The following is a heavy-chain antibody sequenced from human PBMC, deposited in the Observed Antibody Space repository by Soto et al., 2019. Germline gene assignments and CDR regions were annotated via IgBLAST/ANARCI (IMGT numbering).Heavy chain of an antibody. V-gene: IGHV3-74*01. D-gene: IGHD3-10*01. J-gene: IGHJ3*01. CDR1: GFTFSSHW. CDR3: AVARVRGNPKRAFEL. CDR2: INHDGRRT. Sequence: DVQLVESGGGLVQRGGSLRLSCAASGFTFSSHWMHWVRQLPGKGLVWVASINHDGRRTDYADSVKGRFTISRDIAMDTVYLLMNSLSAEDTALYYCAVARVRGNPKRAFELWGQGTMVTVSS.